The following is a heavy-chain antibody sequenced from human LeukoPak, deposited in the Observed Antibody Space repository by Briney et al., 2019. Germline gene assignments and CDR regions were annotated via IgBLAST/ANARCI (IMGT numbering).Heavy chain of an antibody. D-gene: IGHD3-10*01. Sequence: GGSLRLSCAASGFTFSSYAMSWVRQAPGKGLEWVSAISGSGGSTYYADSVKGRFTTSRDNSKNTLYLQMNSLRAEDTAVYYCAKDQAGWFGEFREFDYWGQGTLVTVSS. V-gene: IGHV3-23*01. CDR3: AKDQAGWFGEFREFDY. CDR2: ISGSGGST. CDR1: GFTFSSYA. J-gene: IGHJ4*02.